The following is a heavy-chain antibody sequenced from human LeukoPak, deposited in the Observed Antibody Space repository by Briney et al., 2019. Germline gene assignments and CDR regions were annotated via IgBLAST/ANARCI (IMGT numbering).Heavy chain of an antibody. CDR3: ARDTPGVKSAFDI. CDR2: INHTGNT. V-gene: IGHV4-34*01. J-gene: IGHJ3*02. CDR1: GGSFSDYY. D-gene: IGHD2-15*01. Sequence: SDTLSLTCAVYGGSFSDYYWSWIRQPPGKGLEWIGEINHTGNTNYSPSLKSRVTISVDTSKNQFSLRLSSVTAADTALYYCARDTPGVKSAFDIWGQGTMVTVSS.